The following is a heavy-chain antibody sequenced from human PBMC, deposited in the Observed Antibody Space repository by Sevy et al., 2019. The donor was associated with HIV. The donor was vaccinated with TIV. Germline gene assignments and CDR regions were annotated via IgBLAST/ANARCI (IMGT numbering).Heavy chain of an antibody. CDR3: ARASTDGNYAGNHYYYMDV. J-gene: IGHJ6*03. D-gene: IGHD4-17*01. CDR1: GYIFTSYY. CDR2: INPSGGYA. Sequence: ASVKVSCKSSGYIFTSYYMHWVRQAPGQGLEWMGIINPSGGYATYAQKFQGRATMTRDTSTSTDYMELSSLKSEDTAVYYCARASTDGNYAGNHYYYMDVWGKGTTVTVSS. V-gene: IGHV1-46*01.